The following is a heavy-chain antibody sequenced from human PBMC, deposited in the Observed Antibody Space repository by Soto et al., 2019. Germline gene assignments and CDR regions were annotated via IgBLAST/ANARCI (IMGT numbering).Heavy chain of an antibody. CDR1: GGSISSGGYY. D-gene: IGHD2-15*01. Sequence: PSETLSLTCTVSGGSISSGGYYWSWIRQHPGKGLEWIGYIYYSGSTYYNPSLKSRVTISVDTSKNQFSLKLSSVTAADPAVYYCAREKYCSGGSCYFGLSSGPREAFDIWGQGTMVTVSS. V-gene: IGHV4-31*02. CDR3: AREKYCSGGSCYFGLSSGPREAFDI. CDR2: IYYSGST. J-gene: IGHJ3*02.